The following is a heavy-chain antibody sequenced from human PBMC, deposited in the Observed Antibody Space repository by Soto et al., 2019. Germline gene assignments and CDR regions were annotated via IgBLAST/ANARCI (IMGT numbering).Heavy chain of an antibody. D-gene: IGHD6-6*01. CDR1: GYTFTGYY. J-gene: IGHJ6*02. V-gene: IGHV1-2*02. Sequence: ASVKVSCKASGYTFTGYYMHWVRQAPGQGLEWMGWINPNSGGTNYAQRFQGRVTMTRDTSISTAYMELSRLRSDDTAVYYCARGRAARPPSPSYYYYGMDVWGQGTTVTVSS. CDR3: ARGRAARPPSPSYYYYGMDV. CDR2: INPNSGGT.